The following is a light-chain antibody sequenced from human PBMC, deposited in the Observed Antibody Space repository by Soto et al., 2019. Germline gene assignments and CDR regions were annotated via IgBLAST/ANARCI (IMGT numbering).Light chain of an antibody. CDR1: SNNVGGYNY. Sequence: QSVLTQPRSVSGSPGQSVTISCTGASNNVGGYNYVSWYQHHPGKVPQLIIYDVTKRPSGVPDRFSGSKSGNTASLTISGVQGEDEADYYCCSYAGTYTWIFGGGTQLTVL. V-gene: IGLV2-11*01. CDR2: DVT. CDR3: CSYAGTYTWI. J-gene: IGLJ2*01.